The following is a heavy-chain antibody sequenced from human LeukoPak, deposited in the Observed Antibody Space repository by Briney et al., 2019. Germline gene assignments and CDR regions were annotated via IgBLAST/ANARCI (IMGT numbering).Heavy chain of an antibody. CDR1: GGSFSGYY. Sequence: PSETPSLTCAVYGGSFSGYYWSWLRQPPGKGLEWIGEINHSGSTNYNPSLKSRVTISVDTSKNQFSLKLSSVTAADTAVYYCARGDSFYDSSGLGYWGQGTLVTVSS. CDR2: INHSGST. J-gene: IGHJ4*02. CDR3: ARGDSFYDSSGLGY. D-gene: IGHD3-22*01. V-gene: IGHV4-34*01.